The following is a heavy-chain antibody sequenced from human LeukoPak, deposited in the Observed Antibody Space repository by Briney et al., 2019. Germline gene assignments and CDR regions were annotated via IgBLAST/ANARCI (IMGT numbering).Heavy chain of an antibody. CDR2: ISGDGGST. J-gene: IGHJ3*02. V-gene: IGHV3-43*02. CDR1: GFTFDDYA. CDR3: AKDRRWLQSGAFDI. D-gene: IGHD5-24*01. Sequence: GGSLRLSCAASGFTFDDYAMHWVRQAPGKGLEWVSLISGDGGSTYYADSVKGRFTISRDNSKNSLYLQMNSLRTEDTALYYCAKDRRWLQSGAFDIWGQGTMVTVSS.